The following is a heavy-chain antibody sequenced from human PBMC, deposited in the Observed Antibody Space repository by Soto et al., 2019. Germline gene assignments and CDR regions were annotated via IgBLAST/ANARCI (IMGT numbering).Heavy chain of an antibody. CDR1: GFSLSTNGVG. D-gene: IGHD3-16*01. J-gene: IGHJ4*02. Sequence: QITLKESGPTLVKPTQTLTLTCTFSGFSLSTNGVGVGWIRQPPGKALEWLALIYWDDSKEYSPSLRSRLTITKETSKNPVVLTMTHMDPVDTATYYCAHKGGGDRILDFWGQGTLVTVSS. CDR3: AHKGGGDRILDF. V-gene: IGHV2-5*02. CDR2: IYWDDSK.